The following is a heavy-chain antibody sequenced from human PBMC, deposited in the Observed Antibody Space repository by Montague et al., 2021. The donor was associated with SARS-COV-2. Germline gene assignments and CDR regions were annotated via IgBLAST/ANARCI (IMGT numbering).Heavy chain of an antibody. CDR3: ARDLSSSWSYWFDP. CDR1: GGYISSGSYY. CDR2: IYASGST. J-gene: IGHJ5*02. Sequence: TLSLTCTVSGGYISSGSYYWSWLRQPAGRGMEWIGRIYASGSTKYNPSLKSRVTISVDTSKNQFSLKVSTVTDADMAVYYCARDLSSSWSYWFDPWGQGTLVTVSS. V-gene: IGHV4-61*02. D-gene: IGHD6-13*01.